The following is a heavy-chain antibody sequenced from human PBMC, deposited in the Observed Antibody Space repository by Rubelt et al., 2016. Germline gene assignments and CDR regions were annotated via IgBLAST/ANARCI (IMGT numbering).Heavy chain of an antibody. CDR2: IYYSGST. CDR3: ASRSAAHYYYYYGMDV. J-gene: IGHJ6*02. D-gene: IGHD2-2*01. CDR1: GGSISSYY. Sequence: QVQLQESGPGLVKPSATLSLTCTASGGSISSYYRSWIRQPPGKGLEWIGYIYYSGSTNYNPPLKRRGTISVDTSKSQFSLKLSSVTAADTAVYDCASRSAAHYYYYYGMDVWGQGTTVTVSS. V-gene: IGHV4-59*01.